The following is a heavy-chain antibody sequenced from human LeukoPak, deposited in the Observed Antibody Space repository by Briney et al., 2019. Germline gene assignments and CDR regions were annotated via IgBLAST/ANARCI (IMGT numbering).Heavy chain of an antibody. V-gene: IGHV1-8*01. CDR2: MNPNSGNT. CDR1: GYTFTSYG. CDR3: ARGTYYYDTSGYLQGQLAY. J-gene: IGHJ4*02. Sequence: ASVKVSCKASGYTFTSYGINWVRQATGQGLEWMGWMNPNSGNTGYAQKFQGRVTMTRNTPISTAYMELSSLRSEDTAVYYCARGTYYYDTSGYLQGQLAYWGQGTLVTVSS. D-gene: IGHD3-22*01.